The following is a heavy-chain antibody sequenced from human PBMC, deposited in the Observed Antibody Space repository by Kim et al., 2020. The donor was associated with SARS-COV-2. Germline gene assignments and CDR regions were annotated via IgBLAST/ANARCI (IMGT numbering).Heavy chain of an antibody. J-gene: IGHJ4*02. CDR3: GRLDVGDDY. CDR1: GFTVSSYV. V-gene: IGHV3-53*01. Sequence: GGSLRLSCAASGFTVSSYVMSWVRQTPGKGLEWVSLIYADGDPSHSDTVVGRFTISRDTYESTPFLQLNSLRADDTAAYYCGRLDVGDDYFGQVTLVT. CDR2: IYADGDP.